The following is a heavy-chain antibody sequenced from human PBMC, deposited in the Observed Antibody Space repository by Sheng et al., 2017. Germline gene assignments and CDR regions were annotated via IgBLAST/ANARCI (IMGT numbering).Heavy chain of an antibody. J-gene: IGHJ6*03. CDR2: IIPILGIA. CDR1: GGTFSSYA. D-gene: IGHD1-26*01. Sequence: QVQLVQSGAEVKKPGSSVKVSCKASGGTFSSYAISWVRQAPGQGLEWMGGIIPILGIANYAQKFQGRVTITADKSTSTAYMELSSLRSEDTAVYYCARGVGATHYYYYYMDVWGKGTTVTVSS. V-gene: IGHV1-69*04. CDR3: ARGVGATHYYYYYMDV.